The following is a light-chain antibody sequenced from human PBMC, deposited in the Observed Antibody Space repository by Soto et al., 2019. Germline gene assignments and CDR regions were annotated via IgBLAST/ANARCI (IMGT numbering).Light chain of an antibody. CDR2: GAS. V-gene: IGKV3-11*01. CDR3: EQRANWPPALS. Sequence: EIVLTQSPATLSLSPGERATLSCRASQSVGTLLNWYQHKPGQAPRLLIYGASNRAAGVPARFSGSGSGTDVTLIISSLEPEDFALYYCEQRANWPPALSFGGGTHVEIK. CDR1: QSVGTL. J-gene: IGKJ4*01.